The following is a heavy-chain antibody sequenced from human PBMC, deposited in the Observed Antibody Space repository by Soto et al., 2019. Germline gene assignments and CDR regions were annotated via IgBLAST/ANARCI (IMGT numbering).Heavy chain of an antibody. Sequence: SETLSLTCVVSGDSISSSNWWSWVRQPPGKGLEWIGEIDHSGSNNYNPTLKRRVTITVDKSKNQFSLKLSSVTAADTAVYYCATGGGNSNYWGQGTLVTVS. V-gene: IGHV4-4*02. D-gene: IGHD2-21*02. CDR1: GDSISSSNW. CDR2: IDHSGSN. J-gene: IGHJ4*02. CDR3: ATGGGNSNY.